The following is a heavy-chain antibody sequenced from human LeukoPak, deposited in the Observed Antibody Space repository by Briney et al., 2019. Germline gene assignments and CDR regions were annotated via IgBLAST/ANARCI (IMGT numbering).Heavy chain of an antibody. CDR2: IYHSGST. Sequence: TSETLSLTCAVSGGSISSSNWWSWVRQPPGKGLEWIGEIYHSGSTNYNPSLKSRVTISVDKSKNQFSLKLSSETAADTAVYYCARETDFWSGYYSNWGQGTLVTVSS. J-gene: IGHJ4*02. CDR1: GGSISSSNW. CDR3: ARETDFWSGYYSN. V-gene: IGHV4-4*02. D-gene: IGHD3-3*01.